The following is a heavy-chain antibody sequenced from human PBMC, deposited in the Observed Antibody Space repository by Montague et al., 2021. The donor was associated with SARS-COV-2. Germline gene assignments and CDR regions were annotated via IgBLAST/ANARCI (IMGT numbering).Heavy chain of an antibody. CDR3: SRGARPGYGFRLGSFGS. D-gene: IGHD3-10*01. CDR2: INHSGST. CDR1: GGSFSGYY. V-gene: IGHV4-34*01. J-gene: IGHJ4*02. Sequence: SETLSLTCAVYGGSFSGYYWNWIRQPPGKGLEWIGEINHSGSTNYNPSLKSRVTMSVDTSKNQFSLKLSSLTAADTAVYYCSRGARPGYGFRLGSFGSWGQGTLVTVSS.